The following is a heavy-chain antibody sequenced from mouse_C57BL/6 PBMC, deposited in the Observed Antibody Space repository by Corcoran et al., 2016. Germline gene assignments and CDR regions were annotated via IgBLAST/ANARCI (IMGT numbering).Heavy chain of an antibody. CDR2: IFPGSGST. D-gene: IGHD2-4*01. Sequence: QVQLQQSGPELVKPGASVKISCKASGYTFTDYYINWVKQRPGQGLEWIGWIFPGSGSTYYNEKFKGKATLTAEKSSSTAYMQLSSLTSEDSAVYFCASYYDYDAWFAYWGQGTLVTVSA. J-gene: IGHJ3*01. CDR1: GYTFTDYY. CDR3: ASYYDYDAWFAY. V-gene: IGHV1-75*01.